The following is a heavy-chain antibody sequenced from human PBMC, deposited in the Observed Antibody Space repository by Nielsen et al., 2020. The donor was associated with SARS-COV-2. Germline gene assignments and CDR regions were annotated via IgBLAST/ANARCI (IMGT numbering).Heavy chain of an antibody. CDR1: GFIFSNYR. V-gene: IGHV3-74*03. CDR3: ARLWDDGYYFDTGPYDY. CDR2: INPVESKI. Sequence: GESLKISCAAFGFIFSNYRMHWVRQAPGQGLVWVSHINPVESKITYADSEKGRFTISRDNAKNTLYLQMNSLRAEDTAVYYCARLWDDGYYFDTGPYDYWGQGTLVTVSS. J-gene: IGHJ4*02. D-gene: IGHD3-22*01.